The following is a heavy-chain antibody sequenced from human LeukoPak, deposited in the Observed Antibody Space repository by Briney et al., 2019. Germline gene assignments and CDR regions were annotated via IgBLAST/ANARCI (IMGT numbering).Heavy chain of an antibody. CDR1: GGSFSGYY. J-gene: IGHJ6*04. Sequence: SETLSLTCAVYGGSFSGYYWSWIRQPPGKGLEWIASIYHSGSTYYNPSLKSRVTISVDTSKNQFSLKLSSVTAADTAVYYCARGYNLDVWGKGTTVTVSS. CDR2: IYHSGST. CDR3: ARGYNLDV. V-gene: IGHV4-34*01. D-gene: IGHD1-20*01.